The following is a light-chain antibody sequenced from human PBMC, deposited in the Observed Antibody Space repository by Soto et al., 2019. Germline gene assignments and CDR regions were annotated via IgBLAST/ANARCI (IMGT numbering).Light chain of an antibody. Sequence: DIQMTQSPSSLSASVGDRVTVTCRASQSISNYLSWYQQIPGKAPKLLIYAASTLRSGVSSRFSGSGSGTDFTLTISSLQPEDFATYYCQQSYNTPSTFGQGTKVEIK. V-gene: IGKV1-39*01. CDR1: QSISNY. CDR2: AAS. CDR3: QQSYNTPST. J-gene: IGKJ1*01.